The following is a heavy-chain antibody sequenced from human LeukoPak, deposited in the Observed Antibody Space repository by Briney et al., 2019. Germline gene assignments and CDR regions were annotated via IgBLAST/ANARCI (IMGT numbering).Heavy chain of an antibody. V-gene: IGHV1-18*01. CDR3: ARDPVVTATSPFIPQVNWFDP. Sequence: ASVKVSCKASGYTFTSYGISWVRQAPGQGLEWMGWISAYNGNTNYAQKLQGRVTMTTDTSTSTAYMELRSLRSDDTAVYYCARDPVVTATSPFIPQVNWFDPWGQGTLVTVSS. CDR2: ISAYNGNT. D-gene: IGHD2-21*02. CDR1: GYTFTSYG. J-gene: IGHJ5*02.